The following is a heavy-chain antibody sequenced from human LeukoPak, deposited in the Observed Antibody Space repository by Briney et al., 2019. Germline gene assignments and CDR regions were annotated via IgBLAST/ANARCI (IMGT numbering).Heavy chain of an antibody. J-gene: IGHJ5*02. CDR3: AKGPYSGYSTYFDP. D-gene: IGHD5-12*01. CDR1: GFTFSRHA. CDR2: ISGGSENT. Sequence: PGGSLRLSCEASGFTFSRHAMNWVRQAPEKGVEWGSGISGGSENTFYADSVKGRFTISRDNSRNTLYLQMYGLRADDTALYFCAKGPYSGYSTYFDPWGPGTRVTVSS. V-gene: IGHV3-23*01.